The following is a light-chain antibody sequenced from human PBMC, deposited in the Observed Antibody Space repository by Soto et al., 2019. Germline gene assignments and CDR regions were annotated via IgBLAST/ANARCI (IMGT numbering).Light chain of an antibody. CDR2: GNR. CDR3: QAYDYSLTAFA. J-gene: IGLJ3*02. CDR1: NSNLGAGYD. V-gene: IGLV1-40*01. Sequence: QAVVTQPPSVSGAPGQRVTISCTGNNSNLGAGYDVHWYQQLPGAAPKLVVFGNRNRPSGVPERFSGSKSGTSASLAITGLQAEDEADYYCQAYDYSLTAFAFGGGTKVTVL.